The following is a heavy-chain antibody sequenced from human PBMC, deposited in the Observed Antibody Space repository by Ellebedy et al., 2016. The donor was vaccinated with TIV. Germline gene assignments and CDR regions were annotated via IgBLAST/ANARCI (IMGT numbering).Heavy chain of an antibody. Sequence: GGSLRLSXVASGFTFRSHGIYWVRQAPGKGLEWVAVISSDGSNKYYADSVKGRFTISRDNSKTTLYLQMNSLRTDDMAVYYCARGGSSGSSDYWGQGTLVTVSS. D-gene: IGHD3-10*01. CDR2: ISSDGSNK. V-gene: IGHV3-30*03. J-gene: IGHJ4*02. CDR1: GFTFRSHG. CDR3: ARGGSSGSSDY.